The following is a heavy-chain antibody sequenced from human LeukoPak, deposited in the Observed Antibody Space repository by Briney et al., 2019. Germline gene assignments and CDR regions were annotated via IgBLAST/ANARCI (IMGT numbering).Heavy chain of an antibody. V-gene: IGHV4-59*01. CDR3: ARDTSGYYGRYEH. Sequence: PSETLSPTCAVSGASIRNKFWSWLRHPPGKALEWIGYISYTGTTNYNPSLQSRVTISVDTSKNHLSLKLTSMTAADTAVYYCARDTSGYYGRYEHWGQGTLVTVSS. CDR2: ISYTGTT. D-gene: IGHD3-3*01. CDR1: GASIRNKF. J-gene: IGHJ4*02.